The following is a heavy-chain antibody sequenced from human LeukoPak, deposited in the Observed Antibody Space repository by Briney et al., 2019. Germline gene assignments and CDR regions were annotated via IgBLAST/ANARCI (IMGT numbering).Heavy chain of an antibody. D-gene: IGHD2-2*01. V-gene: IGHV1-8*02. CDR1: GYTFTGYY. CDR3: ARAPGYCSSTSCPYYFDY. CDR2: INPNSGNT. J-gene: IGHJ4*02. Sequence: ASVKVSCKASGYTFTGYYMHWVRQAPGQGLEWMGWINPNSGNTGYAQKFQGRVTMTRNTSISTAYMELSSLRSEDTAVYYCARAPGYCSSTSCPYYFDYWGQGTLVTVSS.